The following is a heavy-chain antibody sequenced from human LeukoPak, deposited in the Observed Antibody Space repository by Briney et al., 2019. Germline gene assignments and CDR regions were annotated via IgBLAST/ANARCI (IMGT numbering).Heavy chain of an antibody. CDR1: GAFITSSSHW. CDR3: ASGKYSSTWESYYYYGMDV. D-gene: IGHD6-13*01. Sequence: SETLSLTCAVSGAFITSSSHWWGWIRQPPGKGLEWIGEINHSGSTNYNPSLKSRVTISVDTSKNQFSLKLSSVTAADTAVYYCASGKYSSTWESYYYYGMDVWGQGTTVTVSS. V-gene: IGHV4-39*07. J-gene: IGHJ6*02. CDR2: INHSGST.